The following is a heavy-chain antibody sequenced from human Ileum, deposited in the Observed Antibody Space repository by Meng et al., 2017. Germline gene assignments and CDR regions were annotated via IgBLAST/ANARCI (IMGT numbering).Heavy chain of an antibody. CDR2: IHHSGRT. V-gene: IGHV4-34*01. CDR1: GGSFNDYY. D-gene: IGHD1-26*01. J-gene: IGHJ4*02. Sequence: QITLWGGRLVNSSDTPSLTCAVFGGSFNDYYWGWVRQSPGKGLEWIGQIHHSGRTNYKSSLERRVTISVDTSKSQFSLKLTSVTAADTAMYYCVRGPARETHDFDYWGQGALVTVSS. CDR3: VRGPARETHDFDY.